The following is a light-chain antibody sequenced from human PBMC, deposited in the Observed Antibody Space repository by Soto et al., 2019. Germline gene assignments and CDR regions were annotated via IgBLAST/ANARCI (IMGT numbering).Light chain of an antibody. J-gene: IGKJ1*01. CDR2: GAS. CDR3: TQYGSSHWP. CDR1: QSVSSSY. Sequence: EIVLTQSPGTLSLSPGERATLSCRASQSVSSSYLAWYQQKPGQAPRLLIYGASSRATGIPDRFSGSGSGTDFTLTISRLEPEDFAVYHCTQYGSSHWPFGNGTKVDIX. V-gene: IGKV3-20*01.